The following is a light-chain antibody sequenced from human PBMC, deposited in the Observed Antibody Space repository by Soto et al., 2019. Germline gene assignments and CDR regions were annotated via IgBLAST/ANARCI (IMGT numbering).Light chain of an antibody. CDR2: SDS. CDR3: AAWDDSLSVV. J-gene: IGLJ2*01. V-gene: IGLV1-44*01. Sequence: QSVLTQPPSASGTPGQRVTISCSGSSSNIGSNTVNWYQQLPGTAPKLLIYSDSQRPSGVPDRFSGSKSGTSASLAISGLQSEDEADYYCAAWDDSLSVVFGGGTQLTVL. CDR1: SSNIGSNT.